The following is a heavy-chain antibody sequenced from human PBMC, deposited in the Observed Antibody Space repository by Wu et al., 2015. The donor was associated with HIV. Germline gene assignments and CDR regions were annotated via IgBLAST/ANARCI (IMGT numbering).Heavy chain of an antibody. D-gene: IGHD6-19*01. V-gene: IGHV1-2*02. CDR2: INPNSRAT. CDR3: ASGIAVAGPPLAFDI. J-gene: IGHJ3*02. CDR1: GYTFTGYY. Sequence: QVQLVQSGAAVKKPGASMKVSCKASGYTFTGYYMHGVRQAPGQGLEWMGWINPNSRATNYAQKFQGRVTMTWDTSVSTAYMELSRLRSNDTAVHYCASGIAVAGPPLAFDIWGQGTMVTVSS.